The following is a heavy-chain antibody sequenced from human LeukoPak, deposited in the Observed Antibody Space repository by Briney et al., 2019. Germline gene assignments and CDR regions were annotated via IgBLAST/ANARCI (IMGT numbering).Heavy chain of an antibody. J-gene: IGHJ4*02. D-gene: IGHD1-14*01. CDR3: AQEGNHMASSYFDY. CDR1: GFTFSSYG. V-gene: IGHV3-30*18. CDR2: ISHDGTVQ. Sequence: GGSLRLSCAASGFTFSSYGMQWVRQAPGKGLEWVAVISHDGTVQHYADSVKGRFTISRDNSNNTLYLQMNSLRDEDTSIYYCAQEGNHMASSYFDYWGQGTMIAVSS.